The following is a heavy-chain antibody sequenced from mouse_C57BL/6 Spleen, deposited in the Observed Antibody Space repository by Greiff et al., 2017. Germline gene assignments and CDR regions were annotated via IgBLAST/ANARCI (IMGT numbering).Heavy chain of an antibody. V-gene: IGHV1-72*01. CDR3: ARSRGYDYDGFAY. CDR1: GYTFTSYW. Sequence: VQLQQPGAELVKPGASVKLSCKASGYTFTSYWMHWVKQRPGRGLEWIGRIDPNSGGTKYNEKFKSKATLTVDKPSSTAYMQRSSLTSEDSAVYYCARSRGYDYDGFAYWGQGTLVTVSA. J-gene: IGHJ3*01. CDR2: IDPNSGGT. D-gene: IGHD2-4*01.